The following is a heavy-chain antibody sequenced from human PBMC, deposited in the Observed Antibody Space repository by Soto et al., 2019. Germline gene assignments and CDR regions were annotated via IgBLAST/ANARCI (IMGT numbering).Heavy chain of an antibody. Sequence: GGSLRLSCAASGFTFSSYAMHWVRQAPGKGLEWVAVISYDGSNKYYADSVKGRFTISRDNSKNTLYLQMNSLRAEDTAVYYCARGFIVVVTAIQGHFDYWGQGILVTVSS. CDR1: GFTFSSYA. CDR3: ARGFIVVVTAIQGHFDY. D-gene: IGHD2-21*02. J-gene: IGHJ4*02. CDR2: ISYDGSNK. V-gene: IGHV3-30*04.